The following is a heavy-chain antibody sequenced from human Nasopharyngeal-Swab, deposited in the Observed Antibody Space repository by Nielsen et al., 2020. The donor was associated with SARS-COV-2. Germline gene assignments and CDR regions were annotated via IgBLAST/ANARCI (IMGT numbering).Heavy chain of an antibody. CDR3: ARDVESYGPYFDY. CDR2: INTNTGNP. J-gene: IGHJ4*02. CDR1: GYTFTSYA. D-gene: IGHD5-18*01. V-gene: IGHV7-4-1*02. Sequence: SVNVSCKASGYTFTSYAMHWVRQAPGQGLEWMGWINTNTGNPTYAQGFTGRFVFSLDTSVSTAYLQISSLKAEDTAVYYCARDVESYGPYFDYWGQGTLVTVSS.